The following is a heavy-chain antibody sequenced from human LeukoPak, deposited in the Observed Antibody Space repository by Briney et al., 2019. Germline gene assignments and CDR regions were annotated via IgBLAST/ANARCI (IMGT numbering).Heavy chain of an antibody. CDR2: IYPGDSDT. CDR3: ARGGSYFQN. V-gene: IGHV5-51*01. D-gene: IGHD3-10*01. J-gene: IGHJ1*01. Sequence: GESLKISCKASGYSFTSYWIACTRQMPGRGLEWMGIIYPGDSDTKYSPSFQGQVTISADKSINTAYLQWSSLKASDTAMYYCARGGSYFQNWGQGTLVTVSS. CDR1: GYSFTSYW.